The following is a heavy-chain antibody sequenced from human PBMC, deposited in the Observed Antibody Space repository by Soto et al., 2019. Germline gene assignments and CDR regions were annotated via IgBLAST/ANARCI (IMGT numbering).Heavy chain of an antibody. D-gene: IGHD3-22*01. J-gene: IGHJ6*02. Sequence: PGESLKISCKGSGYSFTSYWIGWVRQMPGKGLEWMGIIYPGDSDTRYSPSFQGQVTISADKSISTAYLQWSSLKASDTAMYYCAGTTYYYDSSGYERGAYYYYGMDVWGQGTTVTVSS. CDR3: AGTTYYYDSSGYERGAYYYYGMDV. CDR1: GYSFTSYW. CDR2: IYPGDSDT. V-gene: IGHV5-51*01.